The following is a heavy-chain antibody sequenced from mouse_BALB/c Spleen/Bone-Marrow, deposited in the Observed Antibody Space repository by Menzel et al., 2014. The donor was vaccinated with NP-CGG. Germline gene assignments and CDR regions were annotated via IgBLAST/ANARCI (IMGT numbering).Heavy chain of an antibody. CDR2: IHYSGST. Sequence: EVQLQQSGPDLVKPSQSLSLTCTVAGYSITSGYGWHWIRQFPGNKLEWMGYIHYSGSTNYNPSLQSRISITRDTSKNQFLLQLNSVTTEDTATYYCVRETTVVADFDYWGQGTTLTVSS. CDR1: GYSITSGYG. V-gene: IGHV3-1*02. D-gene: IGHD1-1*01. CDR3: VRETTVVADFDY. J-gene: IGHJ2*01.